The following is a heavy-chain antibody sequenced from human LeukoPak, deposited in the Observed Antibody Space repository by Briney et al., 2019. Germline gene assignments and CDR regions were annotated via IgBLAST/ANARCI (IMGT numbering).Heavy chain of an antibody. J-gene: IGHJ4*02. CDR1: GGSFSGYY. CDR3: ASRRFRDGYNYYFDY. Sequence: SETLSLTCAVYGGSFSGYYWSWIRQPPGKGLEWIGEINHSGSTNYNPSLKSRVTISVDTSKNQFSLKLSSVTAADTAVYYCASRRFRDGYNYYFDYWGQGTLVTVSS. CDR2: INHSGST. V-gene: IGHV4-34*01. D-gene: IGHD5-24*01.